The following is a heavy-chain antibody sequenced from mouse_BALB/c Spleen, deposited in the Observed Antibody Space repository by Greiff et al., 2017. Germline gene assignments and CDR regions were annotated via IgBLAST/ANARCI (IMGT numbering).Heavy chain of an antibody. CDR2: IRLKSNNYAT. J-gene: IGHJ4*01. CDR1: GFTFSNYW. D-gene: IGHD2-4*01. V-gene: IGHV6-6*02. CDR3: TPTMITLYAMDY. Sequence: EVKLVESGGGLVQPGGSMKLSCVASGFTFSNYWMNWVRQSPEKGLEWVAEIRLKSNNYATHYAESVKGRFTISRDDSKSSVYLQMNNLRAEDTGIYYCTPTMITLYAMDYWGQGTSVTVSS.